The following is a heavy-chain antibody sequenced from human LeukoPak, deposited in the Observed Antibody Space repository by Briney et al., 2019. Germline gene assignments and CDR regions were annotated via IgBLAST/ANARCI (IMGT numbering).Heavy chain of an antibody. D-gene: IGHD6-19*01. Sequence: SETLSLTCTVSGGSVASTGCYWGWIRQPLGKGLEWIGSAYYTGDTYSTPSLKSRLTISVDTSRNQFALTLSSVTAADTAVYYCGRHVSNGWDYHYGLDVWGQGTTVTVSS. J-gene: IGHJ6*02. V-gene: IGHV4-39*01. CDR2: AYYTGDT. CDR3: GRHVSNGWDYHYGLDV. CDR1: GGSVASTGCY.